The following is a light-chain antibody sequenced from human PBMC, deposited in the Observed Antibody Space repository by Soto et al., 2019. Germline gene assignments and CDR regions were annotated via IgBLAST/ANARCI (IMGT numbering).Light chain of an antibody. V-gene: IGKV4-1*01. Sequence: IVMTQSPDSLAVSLGERATINCKSSRNVLYSSNNKNYLAWYQQKPGQPPKLLIAWASTRESGVPDRFSGSGSGTDFTLTISSLQAEDVAVYYCQQYYSIPPWTFGQGTKVEIK. CDR2: WAS. CDR3: QQYYSIPPWT. CDR1: RNVLYSSNNKNY. J-gene: IGKJ1*01.